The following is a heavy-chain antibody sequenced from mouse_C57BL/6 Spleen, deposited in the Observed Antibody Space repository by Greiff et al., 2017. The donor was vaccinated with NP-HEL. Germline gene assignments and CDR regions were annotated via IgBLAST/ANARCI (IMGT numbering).Heavy chain of an antibody. CDR1: GYAFTNYL. Sequence: VQLQQSGAELVRPGTSVKVSCKASGYAFTNYLIEWVKQRPGQGLEWIGVINPGRGGTNYNEKFKGKATLTADKSSSTAYMQLSSLTSEDSAVYFCARRTGTSFAYWGQGTLVTVSA. V-gene: IGHV1-54*01. CDR3: ARRTGTSFAY. CDR2: INPGRGGT. D-gene: IGHD4-1*01. J-gene: IGHJ3*01.